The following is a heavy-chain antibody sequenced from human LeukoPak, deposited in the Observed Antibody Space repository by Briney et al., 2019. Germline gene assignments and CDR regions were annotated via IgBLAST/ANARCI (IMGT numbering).Heavy chain of an antibody. J-gene: IGHJ4*02. CDR3: AKDTYYYDSSGYTFDY. CDR1: GFTFSSYV. D-gene: IGHD3-22*01. Sequence: GGSLRLSCAASGFTFSSYVMHWVRQAPGKGLEWVAVISYDGSNKYYADSVKGRLTISRDNSKNTLYLQMNSLRAEDTAVYYCAKDTYYYDSSGYTFDYWGQGTLVTVSS. V-gene: IGHV3-30*18. CDR2: ISYDGSNK.